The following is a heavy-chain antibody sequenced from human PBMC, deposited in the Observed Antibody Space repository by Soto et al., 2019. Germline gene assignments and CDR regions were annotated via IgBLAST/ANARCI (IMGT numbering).Heavy chain of an antibody. Sequence: EVQLVESGGGLVQPGGSLRLSCAASGFTFSSYDMHWVRQATGKGLEWVSAIGTAGDTYYPGSVKGRFTISRENAKNSXYLQMNSLRAGDTAVYYCARGTYSSSWYYYYYGMDVWGQGTTVTVSS. D-gene: IGHD6-13*01. V-gene: IGHV3-13*04. CDR3: ARGTYSSSWYYYYYGMDV. J-gene: IGHJ6*02. CDR2: IGTAGDT. CDR1: GFTFSSYD.